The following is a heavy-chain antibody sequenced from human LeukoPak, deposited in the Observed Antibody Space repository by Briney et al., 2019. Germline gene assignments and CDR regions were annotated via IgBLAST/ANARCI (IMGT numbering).Heavy chain of an antibody. D-gene: IGHD6-6*01. CDR2: IKQDGSEK. J-gene: IGHJ4*02. V-gene: IGHV3-7*01. CDR1: GFTFSSYA. CDR3: ARGDIQNRITARTLLYF. Sequence: GSLRLSCAASGFTFSSYAMSWVRQAPGKGLEWVANIKQDGSEKYYVDSVKGRFTISRDNAKNSLYLQMNSLRAEDTAVYYCARGDIQNRITARTLLYFWGQGTLVTVSS.